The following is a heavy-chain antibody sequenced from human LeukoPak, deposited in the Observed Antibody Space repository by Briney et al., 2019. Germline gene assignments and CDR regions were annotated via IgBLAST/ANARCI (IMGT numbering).Heavy chain of an antibody. CDR2: IIPIFGTA. Sequence: ASVKVSCKASGGTFISYAISWVRQAPGQGLEWMGGIIPIFGTANYAQKFQGRVTITADESTSTAYMELSSLRSEDTAVYYCASGDGYNAPFDYWGQGTLVTVSS. D-gene: IGHD5-24*01. CDR1: GGTFISYA. CDR3: ASGDGYNAPFDY. J-gene: IGHJ4*02. V-gene: IGHV1-69*13.